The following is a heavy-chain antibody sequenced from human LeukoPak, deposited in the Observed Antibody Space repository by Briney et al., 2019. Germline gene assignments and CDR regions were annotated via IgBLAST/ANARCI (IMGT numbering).Heavy chain of an antibody. V-gene: IGHV1-2*02. CDR3: AREGFSRPVLRVPGFDP. D-gene: IGHD1-14*01. CDR2: INPNSGGT. CDR1: GYTFTGYY. J-gene: IGHJ5*02. Sequence: ASVKVSCKASGYTFTGYYMHWVRQAPGQGLEWMGWINPNSGGTNYAQKFRGRVTMTRDTSISTAYMELSRLRSDDTAVYYCAREGFSRPVLRVPGFDPWGQGTLVTVSS.